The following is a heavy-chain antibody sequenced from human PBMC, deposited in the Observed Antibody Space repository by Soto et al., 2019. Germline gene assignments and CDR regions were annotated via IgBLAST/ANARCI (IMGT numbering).Heavy chain of an antibody. CDR1: DGSISNFY. D-gene: IGHD3-22*01. CDR3: ARAPMVLTQSYFDS. CDR2: ISSSGNT. J-gene: IGHJ4*02. Sequence: PSETLSLTCTVSDGSISNFYWGWIRQPPGKGLEWIGYISSSGNTNYNPSLKSRVSISVDTSKNQFSLNLTSVTAADTAVYYCARAPMVLTQSYFDSGGQGTPVTV. V-gene: IGHV4-59*01.